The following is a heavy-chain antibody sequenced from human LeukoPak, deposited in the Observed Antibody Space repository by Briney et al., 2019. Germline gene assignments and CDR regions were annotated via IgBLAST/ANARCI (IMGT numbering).Heavy chain of an antibody. Sequence: GGSLRLSCAASGITVSTNYWNWVRQPPGKGLEWISLIYTDGNTQYADSVKGRFTFSRDRSKNTLYLQMNSLRAEDTAVYYCAHGDYPLTYWGQGTLVTVSS. D-gene: IGHD4-17*01. CDR3: AHGDYPLTY. J-gene: IGHJ4*02. CDR1: GITVSTNY. CDR2: IYTDGNT. V-gene: IGHV3-66*01.